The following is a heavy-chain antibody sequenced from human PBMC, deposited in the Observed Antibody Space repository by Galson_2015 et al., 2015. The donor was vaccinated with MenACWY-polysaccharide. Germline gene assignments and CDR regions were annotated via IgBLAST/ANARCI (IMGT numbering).Heavy chain of an antibody. Sequence: SLRLSCAASGFTFSDYYIHWIRQTPGKGLEWLAYTSGSGSATYFADSVKGRFIISRDNAKSSLYLQMNSLRAEDTAVYFCARDPRGARSSYFVNWGQGIQVTVSS. J-gene: IGHJ4*02. CDR3: ARDPRGARSSYFVN. V-gene: IGHV3-11*01. CDR1: GFTFSDYY. D-gene: IGHD3-10*01. CDR2: TSGSGSAT.